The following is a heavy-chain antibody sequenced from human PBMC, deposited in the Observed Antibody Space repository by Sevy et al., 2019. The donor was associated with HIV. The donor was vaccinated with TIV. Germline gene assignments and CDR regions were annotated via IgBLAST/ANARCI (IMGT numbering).Heavy chain of an antibody. Sequence: GGSLRLSCAASGFTFSSYWMSWVRQAPGKGLEWVANIKLDGSEKYYVYSVKGRFTISRDNPKNSLYLQMNSLGAEDTAGYYCARDCCSTRCPWGFDVWGQGTTVTVSS. J-gene: IGHJ6*02. CDR1: GFTFSSYW. D-gene: IGHD2-2*01. CDR2: IKLDGSEK. V-gene: IGHV3-7*03. CDR3: ARDCCSTRCPWGFDV.